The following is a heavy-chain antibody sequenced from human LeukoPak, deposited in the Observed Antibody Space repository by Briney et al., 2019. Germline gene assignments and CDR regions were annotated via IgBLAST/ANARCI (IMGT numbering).Heavy chain of an antibody. J-gene: IGHJ3*02. CDR1: DGSISSHY. CDR3: ARQGIDAFDI. V-gene: IGHV4-59*08. CDR2: IYYTGTS. Sequence: PSETLSLTCTVSDGSISSHYWSWIRQPPGKGLEWIAYIYYTGTSNYNPSLKSRVTISVDTSKNQISLRLSSVTAADTAVYYCARQGIDAFDIRGQGTLVTVSS.